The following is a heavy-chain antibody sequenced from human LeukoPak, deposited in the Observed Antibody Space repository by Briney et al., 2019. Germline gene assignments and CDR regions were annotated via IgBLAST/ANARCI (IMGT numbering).Heavy chain of an antibody. V-gene: IGHV1-46*01. Sequence: ASVKVSCKASGYTFTSYYVHWVRQAPGQGLEWMGIINPSGGSTSYAQKFQGRVTMTRDTSTSTVYMELSSLRSEDTAVYYCARGDGSSGYYYVNFDYWGQGTLVTVSS. CDR1: GYTFTSYY. J-gene: IGHJ4*02. D-gene: IGHD3-22*01. CDR2: INPSGGST. CDR3: ARGDGSSGYYYVNFDY.